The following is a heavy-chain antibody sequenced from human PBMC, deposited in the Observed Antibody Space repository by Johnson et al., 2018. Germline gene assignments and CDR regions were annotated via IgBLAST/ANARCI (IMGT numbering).Heavy chain of an antibody. CDR3: ARAYYYDRTYMDV. D-gene: IGHD3-22*01. CDR2: ISYSGST. CDR1: GGSISSSSYY. V-gene: IGHV4-39*07. Sequence: QVQLQESGPGLVKPSETLSLTCTVSGGSISSSSYYWGWIRQPPGKGLEWIGSISYSGSTYYNPSLKSRVTISVDTSKNQFSLKLSSVTAADTAVYYCARAYYYDRTYMDVWGKGTTVTVSS. J-gene: IGHJ6*03.